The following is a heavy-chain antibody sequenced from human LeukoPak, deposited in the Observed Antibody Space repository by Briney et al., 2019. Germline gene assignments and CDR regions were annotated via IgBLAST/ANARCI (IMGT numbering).Heavy chain of an antibody. CDR1: GGSISSSSYY. V-gene: IGHV4-39*01. D-gene: IGHD1-1*01. Sequence: SETLSLTCTVPGGSISSSSYYWAWIRQPPGKGLEWIGSIFYSGNTYYNPSLKSRVTISVDTSKNQFSLKLSSVTAADTTVYYCARHGTVVSRGTFDPWGQGTLVTVSS. J-gene: IGHJ5*02. CDR2: IFYSGNT. CDR3: ARHGTVVSRGTFDP.